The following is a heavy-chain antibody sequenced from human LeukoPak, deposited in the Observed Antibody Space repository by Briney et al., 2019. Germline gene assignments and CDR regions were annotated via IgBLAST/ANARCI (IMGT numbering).Heavy chain of an antibody. CDR1: GGSVSSYY. CDR3: ARTGEPDAFDI. CDR2: IYYSGST. Sequence: PSETLSLTCTVSGGSVSSYYWSWIRQPPGKGLEWVGSIYYSGSTNYNPSLKSRVTISADTSKKQFSLKLSSVTAADTAVYYCARTGEPDAFDIWGQGTMVTVSS. V-gene: IGHV4-59*02. J-gene: IGHJ3*02.